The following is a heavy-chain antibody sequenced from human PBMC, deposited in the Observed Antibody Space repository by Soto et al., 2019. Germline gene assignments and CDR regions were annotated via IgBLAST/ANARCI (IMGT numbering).Heavy chain of an antibody. CDR3: ARPNYYGSGSYMDGNYYYGMDV. D-gene: IGHD3-10*01. CDR1: GNICTSYW. CDR2: IDPSDSYT. Sequence: XGSLNVSWNCSGNICTSYWISLVLQMPGKGLEWMGRIDPSDSYTNYSPSFQGHVTISADKSISTAYLQWSSLKASDTAMYYCARPNYYGSGSYMDGNYYYGMDVWGQGTTVTVSS. V-gene: IGHV5-10-1*01. J-gene: IGHJ6*02.